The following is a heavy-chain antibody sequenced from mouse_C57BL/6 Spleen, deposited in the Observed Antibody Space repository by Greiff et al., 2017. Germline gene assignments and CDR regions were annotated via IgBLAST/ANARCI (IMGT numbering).Heavy chain of an antibody. CDR3: AREGLGDAMDY. J-gene: IGHJ4*01. CDR2: INPYNGGT. D-gene: IGHD3-3*01. Sequence: EVQLQQSGPVLVKPGASVKMSCKASGYTFTDYYMNWVKQSHGKSLEWIGVINPYNGGTSYNQKFKGKATLTVDKSSSTAYMELNSLTSEDSAVYYCAREGLGDAMDYWGQGTSVTVSS. CDR1: GYTFTDYY. V-gene: IGHV1-19*01.